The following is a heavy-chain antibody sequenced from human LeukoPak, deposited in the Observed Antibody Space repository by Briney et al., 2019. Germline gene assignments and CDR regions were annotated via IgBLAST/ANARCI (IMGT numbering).Heavy chain of an antibody. CDR1: GFTFSGYA. Sequence: GGPLRLSCAASGFTFSGYAMSWVRQAPGKGLEWVSAISGSGGSTYYADSVKGRFTISRDNSKNTLYLQMNSLRAEDTAVYYCAKSRIAAADYMDVWGKGTTVTVSS. D-gene: IGHD6-13*01. V-gene: IGHV3-23*01. J-gene: IGHJ6*03. CDR2: ISGSGGST. CDR3: AKSRIAAADYMDV.